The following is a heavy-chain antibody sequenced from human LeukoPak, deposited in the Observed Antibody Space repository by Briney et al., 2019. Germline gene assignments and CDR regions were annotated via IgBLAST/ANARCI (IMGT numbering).Heavy chain of an antibody. Sequence: GGSLRLSCAASGFTFSSYWMHWVRQAPGKGLVWVSRINSDGSSTSYADSVKGRFTISRDNAKNTLYLQMNSLRAEDTAVYYCAKERYSSSWYSSWGQGTLVTVSS. CDR1: GFTFSSYW. CDR2: INSDGSST. CDR3: AKERYSSSWYSS. J-gene: IGHJ5*02. D-gene: IGHD6-13*01. V-gene: IGHV3-74*01.